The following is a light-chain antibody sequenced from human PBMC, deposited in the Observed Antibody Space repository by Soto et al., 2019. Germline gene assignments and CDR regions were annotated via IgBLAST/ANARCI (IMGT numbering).Light chain of an antibody. CDR2: GAS. J-gene: IGKJ5*01. CDR3: QQGGSFPIT. Sequence: DIQMTQSPSSVSASVGDRVTITCRASQDIGSWLAWYQQKPGKAPDLLIYGASSLQSGVPSRFYGSGSGTDFTLTISSLQPEDFATYYCQQGGSFPITFGQGTRLEIE. V-gene: IGKV1-12*01. CDR1: QDIGSW.